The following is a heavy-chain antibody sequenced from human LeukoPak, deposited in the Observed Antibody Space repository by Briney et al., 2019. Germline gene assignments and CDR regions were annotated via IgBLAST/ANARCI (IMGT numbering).Heavy chain of an antibody. Sequence: SETLSLTCTVSGGSISSSSYYWGWIRQPPGKGLEWIGSIYYSGSTYYDPSLKSRVTISVDTSKNQFSLKLSSVTAADTAVYYCATTYSSSWYFDYWGQGTLVTVSS. CDR1: GGSISSSSYY. D-gene: IGHD6-13*01. V-gene: IGHV4-39*01. J-gene: IGHJ4*02. CDR2: IYYSGST. CDR3: ATTYSSSWYFDY.